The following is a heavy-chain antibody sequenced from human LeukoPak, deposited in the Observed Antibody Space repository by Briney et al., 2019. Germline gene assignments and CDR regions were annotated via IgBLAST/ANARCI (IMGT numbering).Heavy chain of an antibody. CDR1: GFTFSSYG. V-gene: IGHV3-30*18. Sequence: PGGSLRLSCAASGFTFSSYGMHWVRQAPGKGLEWVAVISYDGSNKYYADSVKGRFTISRDNSKNTLYLQMNSLRAEDTAVYYCAKDNSFDYWGQGTLVTVSS. CDR3: AKDNSFDY. J-gene: IGHJ4*02. CDR2: ISYDGSNK.